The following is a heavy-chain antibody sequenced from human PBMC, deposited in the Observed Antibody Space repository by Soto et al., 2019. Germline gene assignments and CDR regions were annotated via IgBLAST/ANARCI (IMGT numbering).Heavy chain of an antibody. V-gene: IGHV3-23*01. J-gene: IGHJ4*02. CDR1: GFTFSSYA. Sequence: EVQLLESGGGLVQPGGSLRLSCAASGFTFSSYAMSWVRQAPGKGLEWVSAISGSGGSTYYADSVKGRFTISRDNSKNTLYLQMKSLRAEDTAVYYCAKDRGVALRYFDWLLYFDYWGQGTLVTVSS. CDR2: ISGSGGST. CDR3: AKDRGVALRYFDWLLYFDY. D-gene: IGHD3-9*01.